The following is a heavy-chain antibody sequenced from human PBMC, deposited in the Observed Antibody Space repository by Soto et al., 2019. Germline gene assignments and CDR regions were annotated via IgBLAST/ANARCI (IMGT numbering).Heavy chain of an antibody. J-gene: IGHJ4*02. D-gene: IGHD3-10*02. V-gene: IGHV3-23*01. Sequence: GWSLRLSCAASGFTFSSYAMSWVRQAPGKGLEWVSAISGSGGSTYYADSVKGRFTISRDNSKNTLYLQMNSLRAEDTAVYYCAKSITMIGGYFDYWGQGTMVTVSS. CDR3: AKSITMIGGYFDY. CDR2: ISGSGGST. CDR1: GFTFSSYA.